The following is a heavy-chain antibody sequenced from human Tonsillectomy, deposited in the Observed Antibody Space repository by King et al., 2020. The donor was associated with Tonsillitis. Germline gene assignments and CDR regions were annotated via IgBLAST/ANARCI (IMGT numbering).Heavy chain of an antibody. CDR2: IYPGDSET. CDR1: GYSFIDYW. CDR3: ARPPSGSYYTGYAFDT. J-gene: IGHJ3*02. Sequence: QLVQSGAEVKKPGESLKISCKGSGYSFIDYWIGWVRQMPGKGLEWMGIIYPGDSETRYSPSFQGQVTISADKSINPAYLQWSSLKAPDTAMYYCARPPSGSYYTGYAFDTWGQGTMVTVSS. V-gene: IGHV5-51*01. D-gene: IGHD1-26*01.